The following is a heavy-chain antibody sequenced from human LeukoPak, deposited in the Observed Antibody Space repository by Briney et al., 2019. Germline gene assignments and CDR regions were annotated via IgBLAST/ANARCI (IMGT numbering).Heavy chain of an antibody. J-gene: IGHJ3*02. V-gene: IGHV1-69*04. Sequence: SVKVSCKASGGTFSSYAISWVRQAPGQGLEWMGRIIPIFGIANYAQKFQGRVTITADKSTSTAYMELSSLRSEDTAVYYCARLYCSGGSCYSGIDAFDIWGQGTMVTVSS. CDR1: GGTFSSYA. CDR2: IIPIFGIA. D-gene: IGHD2-15*01. CDR3: ARLYCSGGSCYSGIDAFDI.